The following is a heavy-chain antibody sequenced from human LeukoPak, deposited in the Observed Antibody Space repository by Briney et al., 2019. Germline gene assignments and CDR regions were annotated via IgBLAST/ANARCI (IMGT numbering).Heavy chain of an antibody. V-gene: IGHV1-18*01. D-gene: IGHD3-10*01. CDR2: ISAYNGNT. Sequence: ASVKVSCKASGYTFTSYGISWVRQDPGQGLEWMGWISAYNGNTNYAQKLQGRVTMTTDTSTSTAYMELRSLRSDDTAVYYCARAAFYGSGSYSRTLIDYWGQGTLVTVSS. CDR1: GYTFTSYG. CDR3: ARAAFYGSGSYSRTLIDY. J-gene: IGHJ4*02.